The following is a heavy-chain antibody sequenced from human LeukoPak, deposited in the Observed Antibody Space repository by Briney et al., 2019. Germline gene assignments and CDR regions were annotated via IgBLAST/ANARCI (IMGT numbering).Heavy chain of an antibody. D-gene: IGHD4-17*01. CDR1: GYTFTDYY. Sequence: GASVKVSCKTSGYTFTDYYMHWVRQAPGQGLEWMGWINPNSGGTNYAQKFQGRVTMTRDTSISTAYMELSRLRSDDTAVYYCARDHYGDSYYYYMDVWGKGTTVTISS. CDR2: INPNSGGT. J-gene: IGHJ6*03. V-gene: IGHV1-2*02. CDR3: ARDHYGDSYYYYMDV.